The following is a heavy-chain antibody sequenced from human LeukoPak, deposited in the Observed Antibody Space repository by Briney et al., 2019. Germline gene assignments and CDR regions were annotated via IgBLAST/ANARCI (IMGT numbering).Heavy chain of an antibody. J-gene: IGHJ5*02. CDR3: AKVNSAYDFWSGYYTSVSGWFDP. Sequence: PGGSLRLSCAASGFTFSSYAMCSVRQAPGKGLEWVSAISGSGGSTYYADSVKGRFTISRDNSRNTLYLQMNSLRAEDTAVYYCAKVNSAYDFWSGYYTSVSGWFDPWGQGTLVTVSS. CDR1: GFTFSSYA. D-gene: IGHD3-3*01. CDR2: ISGSGGST. V-gene: IGHV3-23*01.